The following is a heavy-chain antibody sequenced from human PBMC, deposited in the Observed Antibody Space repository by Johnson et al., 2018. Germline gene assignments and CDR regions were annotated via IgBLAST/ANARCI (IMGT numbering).Heavy chain of an antibody. D-gene: IGHD6-13*01. Sequence: QVQLVESGGGVVQPGRSLRLSCAASGFTFSSYGMHWVRQAPGKGLEWVAVIWYDGSNKYYADSVKGRFTISRDNSKNTLYLQMNSRRAEDTAVYYCARAESSPHYGMDGWDQGTTVTVSS. J-gene: IGHJ6*02. CDR3: ARAESSPHYGMDG. V-gene: IGHV3-33*01. CDR1: GFTFSSYG. CDR2: IWYDGSNK.